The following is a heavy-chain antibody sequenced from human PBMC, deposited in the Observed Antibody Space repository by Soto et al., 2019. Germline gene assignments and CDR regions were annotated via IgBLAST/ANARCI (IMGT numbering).Heavy chain of an antibody. J-gene: IGHJ6*04. CDR1: GGSVSSGSYY. V-gene: IGHV4-61*01. Sequence: PSETLSLTCTVSGGSVSSGSYYWSWIRQPPGKGLEWIGYIYYSGSTNYNPSLKSRVTISVDTSKKQFSLKLSSVTAAETAVYYCAGTRDYYYGMDVWGKGTTFNAPQ. CDR2: IYYSGST. D-gene: IGHD1-1*01. CDR3: AGTRDYYYGMDV.